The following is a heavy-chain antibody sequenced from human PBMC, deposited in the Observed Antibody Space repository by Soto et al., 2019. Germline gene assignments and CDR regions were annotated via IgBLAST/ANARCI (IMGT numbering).Heavy chain of an antibody. CDR1: GFTFSSYS. Sequence: GGSLRLSCAASGFTFSSYSMNWVRQAPGKGLEWVSSISSSSSYIYYADSVKGRFTISRDNAKNSLYLQMNSLRAEDTAVYYCARDRIVATTKGFRDYYYYGMDVWGQGTTVTVSS. D-gene: IGHD5-12*01. CDR2: ISSSSSYI. J-gene: IGHJ6*02. V-gene: IGHV3-21*01. CDR3: ARDRIVATTKGFRDYYYYGMDV.